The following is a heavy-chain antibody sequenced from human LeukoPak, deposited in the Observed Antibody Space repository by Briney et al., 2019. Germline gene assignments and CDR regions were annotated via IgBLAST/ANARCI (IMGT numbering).Heavy chain of an antibody. CDR3: ARDRPLTYYYDSSGYYYDY. D-gene: IGHD3-22*01. Sequence: GASVKVSCKASGGTFTNYAINWVRQAPGQGLEWMGRIIPILDVTNYAQKFQGRVTITADQSTSTAYMELSSLRSEDTAVYYCARDRPLTYYYDSSGYYYDYWGQGTLVTVSS. J-gene: IGHJ4*02. CDR1: GGTFTNYA. V-gene: IGHV1-69*04. CDR2: IIPILDVT.